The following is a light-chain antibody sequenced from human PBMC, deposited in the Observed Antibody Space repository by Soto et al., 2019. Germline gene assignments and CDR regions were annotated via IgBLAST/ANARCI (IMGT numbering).Light chain of an antibody. CDR2: ATS. V-gene: IGKV1-27*01. CDR3: QKYNSAPLT. CDR1: QGIAPY. Sequence: DVQMTQSPSSLSAFVGDRVTITCRASQGIAPYLAWFHQKPGKVPKLLIDATSTLQSGVPSRFSGSGSGTDFTLNISSLQPEDIATYYGQKYNSAPLTFGGGTKVEIK. J-gene: IGKJ4*01.